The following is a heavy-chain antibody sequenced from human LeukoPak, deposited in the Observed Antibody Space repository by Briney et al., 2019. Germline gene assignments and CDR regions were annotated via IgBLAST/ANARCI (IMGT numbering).Heavy chain of an antibody. V-gene: IGHV4-31*03. D-gene: IGHD6-6*01. CDR2: IYYSGST. J-gene: IGHJ6*02. CDR1: GGSISSGGYY. Sequence: SQTLSLTCTVSGGSISSGGYYWSWIRQHPGKGLEWIGYIYYSGSTYHNPSLKSRVTISVDTSKNQFSLKLSSVTAADTAVYYCARSQRIAARRYYYYGMDVWGQGTTVTVSS. CDR3: ARSQRIAARRYYYYGMDV.